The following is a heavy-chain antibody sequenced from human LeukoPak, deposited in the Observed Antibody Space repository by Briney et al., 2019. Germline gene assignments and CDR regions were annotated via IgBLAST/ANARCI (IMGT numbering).Heavy chain of an antibody. CDR2: INPSGGST. CDR1: GYTFTSYY. D-gene: IGHD3-9*01. Sequence: ASVKVSCKASGYTFTSYYMHWVRQAPGQGLEWMGIINPSGGSTSYAQKFQRRVTMTRDTSISTAYMELGRLRSDDTAVYYCARSPHILTGENFDYWGQGTLVTVSS. J-gene: IGHJ4*02. CDR3: ARSPHILTGENFDY. V-gene: IGHV1-46*01.